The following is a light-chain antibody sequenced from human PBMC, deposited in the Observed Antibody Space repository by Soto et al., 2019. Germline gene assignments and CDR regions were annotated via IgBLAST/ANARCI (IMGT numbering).Light chain of an antibody. V-gene: IGKV3-11*01. Sequence: EIVLTQSPATLSLSPGERATLSCRASESVSTDLAWYQQHPGQAPRLLIYDSLNRATGIPARFSGSGSGTDFTLTISSLEPEDFAVYYCQQRSSWPLTFGGGTKVEIK. CDR2: DSL. CDR3: QQRSSWPLT. J-gene: IGKJ4*01. CDR1: ESVSTD.